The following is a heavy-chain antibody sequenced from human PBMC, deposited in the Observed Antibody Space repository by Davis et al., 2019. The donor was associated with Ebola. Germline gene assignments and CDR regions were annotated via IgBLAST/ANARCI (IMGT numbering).Heavy chain of an antibody. J-gene: IGHJ6*03. CDR2: IYYSGST. Sequence: PSETLSLTCTVSGGSISRGASYWTWIRQHPGKGLEWIGYIYYSGSTYYKPSLKSRVTISLDKSRNQFSLNLYSVTAADTAVYYCARDLRYDSSGYDYYFYMDVWGKGTTVTVSS. V-gene: IGHV4-31*03. CDR1: GGSISRGASY. CDR3: ARDLRYDSSGYDYYFYMDV. D-gene: IGHD3-22*01.